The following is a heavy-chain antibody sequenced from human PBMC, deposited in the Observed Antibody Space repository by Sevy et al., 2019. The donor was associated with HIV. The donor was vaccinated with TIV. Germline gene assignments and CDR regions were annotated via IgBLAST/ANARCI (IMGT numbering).Heavy chain of an antibody. Sequence: GGCLRLSCVASGFTFSDHYMDWVRQAPGKGLEWVGRTRDRRHSYTTEYAASVRGRFTISRDDSKSSLYLQMNSLKIEDTAVYYCARVYDTPWPKSYFDYWGQGTLVTVSS. CDR1: GFTFSDHY. J-gene: IGHJ4*02. V-gene: IGHV3-72*01. CDR3: ARVYDTPWPKSYFDY. D-gene: IGHD3-3*01. CDR2: TRDRRHSYTT.